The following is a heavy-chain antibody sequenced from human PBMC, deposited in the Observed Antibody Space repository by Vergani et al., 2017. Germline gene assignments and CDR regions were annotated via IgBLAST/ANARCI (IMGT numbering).Heavy chain of an antibody. D-gene: IGHD2-15*01. CDR2: IRYSGPT. Sequence: QLQLQESGPGLVEPSETLSLTCTVSGASISSNSYYWGWVRQSPGNGLEWVGSIRYSGPTYYNLPLQSRTTISLDTSKNQFSLKLSSVTAADTAVYYCARSGSSDCSGGSCYYYYYGMDVWGQGTTVTVSS. J-gene: IGHJ6*02. V-gene: IGHV4-39*01. CDR1: GASISSNSYY. CDR3: ARSGSSDCSGGSCYYYYYGMDV.